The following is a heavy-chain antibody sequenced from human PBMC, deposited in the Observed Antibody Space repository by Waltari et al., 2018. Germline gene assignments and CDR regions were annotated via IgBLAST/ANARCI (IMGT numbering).Heavy chain of an antibody. CDR2: IDYSGST. J-gene: IGHJ4*02. D-gene: IGHD1-1*01. CDR1: GGSVIRGSYY. Sequence: QVQLQESGPGLVKPSETLSLTCTVSGGSVIRGSYYWRWIRQPPGKGLEWVGYIDYSGSTNYNPSLKSRVTISVDTSKNQFSLKLSSVTAADTAVYYCASVQLERPGAYYFDYWGQGTLVTVSS. V-gene: IGHV4-61*01. CDR3: ASVQLERPGAYYFDY.